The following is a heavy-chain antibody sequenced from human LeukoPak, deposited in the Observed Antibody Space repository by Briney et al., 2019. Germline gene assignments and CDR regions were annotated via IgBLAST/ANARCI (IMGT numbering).Heavy chain of an antibody. CDR3: ARQSARTPRGGGCFDN. V-gene: IGHV4-39*01. CDR2: VYYTGST. CDR1: GGSISSSSYY. J-gene: IGHJ4*02. D-gene: IGHD3-16*01. Sequence: KTSETLSLTCTVSGGSISSSSYYWGWIRQPPGKGLEWIATVYYTGSTYYNPSLKSRVTISVDTSENQFSLKLSSVTAADTAVYYCARQSARTPRGGGCFDNWGQGTLVTVSS.